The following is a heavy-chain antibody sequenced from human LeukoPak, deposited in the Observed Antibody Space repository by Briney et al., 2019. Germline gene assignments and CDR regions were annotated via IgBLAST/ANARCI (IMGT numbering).Heavy chain of an antibody. CDR3: AKVTSSWNYFDY. CDR1: RFTFSTYA. J-gene: IGHJ4*02. V-gene: IGHV3-23*01. CDR2: FSGSGGRT. D-gene: IGHD6-13*01. Sequence: GGSLRLSCAASRFTFSTYAMSWVRQAPGKGLEWVSTFSGSGGRTYYAGSVKGRFTISRDNSKNTLYLQMNSLRAEDTAVYYCAKVTSSWNYFDYWGQGAPVTVSS.